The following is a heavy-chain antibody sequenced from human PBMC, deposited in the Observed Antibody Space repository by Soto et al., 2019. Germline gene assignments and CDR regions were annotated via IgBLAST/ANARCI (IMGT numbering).Heavy chain of an antibody. CDR3: ARDLGYYDSSGYFDY. J-gene: IGHJ4*02. V-gene: IGHV3-11*01. CDR2: ISSSDSII. D-gene: IGHD3-22*01. Sequence: SLKNSCAASGSTFGDYYMSWIRQATGKGLEWVSYISSSDSIIYYADSVKGRFTISRDNAKNSLYLQMNSLRAEDTAVYYCARDLGYYDSSGYFDYWGQGTLVTVSS. CDR1: GSTFGDYY.